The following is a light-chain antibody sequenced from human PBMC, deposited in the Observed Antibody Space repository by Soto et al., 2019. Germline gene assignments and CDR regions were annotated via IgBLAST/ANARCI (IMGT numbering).Light chain of an antibody. Sequence: QSVLTQPPSVSAAPGQQVTISCSGSSSNIGNNYVSWYQQLPGTAPKVLIFGNSNRPSGVPDRFSGSKSGTSASLAITGLQADDEGDYYCQSYDNTLSARYVFGTGTKVTVL. CDR1: SSNIGNNY. J-gene: IGLJ1*01. CDR2: GNS. V-gene: IGLV1-40*01. CDR3: QSYDNTLSARYV.